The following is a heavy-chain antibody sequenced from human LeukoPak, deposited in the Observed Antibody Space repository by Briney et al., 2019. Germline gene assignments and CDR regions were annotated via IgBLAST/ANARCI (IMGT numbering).Heavy chain of an antibody. D-gene: IGHD6-19*01. CDR2: ISWNSGSI. V-gene: IGHV3-9*01. CDR3: AKGSSGWSAGSFDY. Sequence: GGSLRLSCAASGFTFDDYAMHWVRQAPGKGLEWVSGISWNSGSIGYADSVKGRFTISRDNAKNSLYLQMNSLRAEDTALYYCAKGSSGWSAGSFDYWGQGTLVTVSS. J-gene: IGHJ4*02. CDR1: GFTFDDYA.